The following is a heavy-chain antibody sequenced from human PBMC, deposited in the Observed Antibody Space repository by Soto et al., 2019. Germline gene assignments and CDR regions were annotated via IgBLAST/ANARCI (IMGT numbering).Heavy chain of an antibody. CDR3: ARLRIATNNYKWFDP. D-gene: IGHD2-21*01. Sequence: SETLSLTCSVSGAALNSGNYYWGWIRQVPGKGLEWIGHIYVTGAVDYNPSLRDRITISQDTSERQFSLNLRLVTAADTAVYYCARLRIATNNYKWFDPWGQGTLVTVSS. CDR1: GAALNSGNYY. CDR2: IYVTGAV. V-gene: IGHV4-31*03. J-gene: IGHJ5*02.